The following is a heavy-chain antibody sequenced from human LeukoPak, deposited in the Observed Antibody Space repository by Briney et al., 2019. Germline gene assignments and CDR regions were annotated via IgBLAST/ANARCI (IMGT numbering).Heavy chain of an antibody. CDR1: GYTFTSYA. D-gene: IGHD3-22*01. CDR2: ISAYNGNT. CDR3: ARQRAYYYDSSGLYYFDY. V-gene: IGHV1-18*01. J-gene: IGHJ4*02. Sequence: ASVKVSCKASGYTFTSYAISWVRQAPGQGLEWMGWISAYNGNTNYAQKLQGRVTMTTDTSTSTAYMELRSLRSDDAAVYYCARQRAYYYDSSGLYYFDYWGQGTLVTVSS.